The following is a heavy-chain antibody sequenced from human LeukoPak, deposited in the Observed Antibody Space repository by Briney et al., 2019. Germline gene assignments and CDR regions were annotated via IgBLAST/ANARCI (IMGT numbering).Heavy chain of an antibody. CDR1: GGSFSGYY. CDR3: ARTYDSSGYYRWGVDY. Sequence: KPSETLSLICAVYGGSFSGYYWSWIRQPPGKGLEWIGEINHSGSTNYNPSLKSRVTISVDTSKNQFSLKLSSVTAADTAVYYCARTYDSSGYYRWGVDYWGQGTLVTVSS. J-gene: IGHJ4*02. D-gene: IGHD3-22*01. V-gene: IGHV4-34*01. CDR2: INHSGST.